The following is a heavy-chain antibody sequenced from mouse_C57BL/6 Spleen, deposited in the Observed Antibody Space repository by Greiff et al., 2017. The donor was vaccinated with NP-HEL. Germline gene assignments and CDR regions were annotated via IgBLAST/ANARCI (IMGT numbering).Heavy chain of an antibody. V-gene: IGHV1-53*01. J-gene: IGHJ2*01. Sequence: QVQLQQPGTELVKPGASVKLSCKASGYTFTSYWMHWVKQRPGQGLEWIGNINPSNGGTNYNGKFKGKATLTADKSSSSAYMRLRSLTSEDSAVYFCARNYDNVYYFDYWGQGTTLTVSS. D-gene: IGHD2-4*01. CDR2: INPSNGGT. CDR1: GYTFTSYW. CDR3: ARNYDNVYYFDY.